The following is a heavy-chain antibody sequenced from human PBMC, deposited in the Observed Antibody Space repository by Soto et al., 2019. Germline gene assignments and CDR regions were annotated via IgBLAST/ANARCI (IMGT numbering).Heavy chain of an antibody. Sequence: GGSLRLSCAASGFTFSHYIYHWVRQAPGKGLQWVAVIRDDGKKTNYATPVRGRFTVSRDMSKSTIFLQMNNLRIDDSAIYSCAREGDSHAFRGFDLWGQGAPVTVSS. CDR1: GFTFSHYI. CDR3: AREGDSHAFRGFDL. D-gene: IGHD5-18*01. V-gene: IGHV3-30*03. J-gene: IGHJ5*02. CDR2: IRDDGKKT.